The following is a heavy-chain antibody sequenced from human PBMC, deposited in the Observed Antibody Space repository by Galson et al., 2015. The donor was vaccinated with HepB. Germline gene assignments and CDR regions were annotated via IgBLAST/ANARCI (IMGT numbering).Heavy chain of an antibody. CDR3: ATPDYDFWSGYNYYYYGMDV. CDR1: GFTVSSNY. CDR2: IYSGGST. J-gene: IGHJ6*02. Sequence: SLRLSCAASGFTVSSNYMSWVRQAPGKGLEWVSVIYSGGSTYYADSVKGRFTISRDNSKNTLYLQMNSLRAEDTAVYYCATPDYDFWSGYNYYYYGMDVWGQGTTVTVSS. D-gene: IGHD3-3*01. V-gene: IGHV3-66*01.